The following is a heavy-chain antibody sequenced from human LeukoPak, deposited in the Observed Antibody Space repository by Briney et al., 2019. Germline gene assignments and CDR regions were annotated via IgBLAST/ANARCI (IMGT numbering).Heavy chain of an antibody. Sequence: SETLSLTCTVSGGSISSSSYYWGWIRQPPGKGLEWIGSIYYSGSTYYNPSLKSRVTISVDTSKNQFSLKLSSATAADTAVYYCARVPIKGRWFDPWGQGTLVTVSS. V-gene: IGHV4-39*01. CDR3: ARVPIKGRWFDP. CDR2: IYYSGST. CDR1: GGSISSSSYY. J-gene: IGHJ5*02. D-gene: IGHD3-9*01.